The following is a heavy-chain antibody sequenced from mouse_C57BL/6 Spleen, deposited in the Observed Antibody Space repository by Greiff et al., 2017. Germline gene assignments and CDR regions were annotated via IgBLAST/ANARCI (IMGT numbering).Heavy chain of an antibody. Sequence: QVQLQQPGAELVMPGASVKLSCKASGYTFTSYWMHWVKQRPGQGLEWIGEIDPSYSYTNYNQKFKGKSTLTVDESSSTAYIQLSSLTSEDSAVYSCARRGENYCGSYVPMDYWGQGTSVTVSS. V-gene: IGHV1-69*01. CDR3: ARRGENYCGSYVPMDY. CDR1: GYTFTSYW. J-gene: IGHJ4*01. CDR2: IDPSYSYT. D-gene: IGHD1-1*02.